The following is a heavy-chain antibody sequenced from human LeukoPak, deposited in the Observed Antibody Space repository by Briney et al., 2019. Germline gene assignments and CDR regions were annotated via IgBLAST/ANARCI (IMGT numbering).Heavy chain of an antibody. D-gene: IGHD3-10*01. CDR3: ARQPLYGSGSHHFDY. V-gene: IGHV5-51*01. CDR1: GSSFTSYG. CDR2: IYPGDSDT. J-gene: IGHJ4*02. Sequence: GASLKISCEGSGSSFTSYGIGGGRQMPGKGLEWMGIIYPGDSDTRYSPSFQGQVTISADKSISTAYLQWSSLKASDTAMYYCARQPLYGSGSHHFDYWGQGTLVTVSS.